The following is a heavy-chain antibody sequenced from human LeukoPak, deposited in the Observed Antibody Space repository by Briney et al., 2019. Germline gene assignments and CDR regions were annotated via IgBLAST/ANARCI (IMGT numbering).Heavy chain of an antibody. CDR1: GYTFTSYG. CDR3: ARRNYYDSSGYYYFDY. CDR2: ISACNGNT. V-gene: IGHV1-18*01. D-gene: IGHD3-22*01. J-gene: IGHJ4*02. Sequence: GASVKVSCKASGYTFTSYGISWVRQAPGQGLEWMGWISACNGNTNYAQKLQGRVTMTTDTSTSTAYMELRSLRSDDTAAYYCARRNYYDSSGYYYFDYWGQGTLVTVSS.